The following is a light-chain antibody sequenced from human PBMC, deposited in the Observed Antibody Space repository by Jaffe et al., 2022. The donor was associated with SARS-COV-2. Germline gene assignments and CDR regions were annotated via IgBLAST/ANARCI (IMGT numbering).Light chain of an antibody. V-gene: IGKV3-15*01. J-gene: IGKJ4*01. CDR1: QTVSSN. CDR2: GAS. Sequence: EIVMTQSPATLSVSPGERATLSCRASQTVSSNLAWYQKKPGQAPRLLIYGASTRATGIPANFSGSGSGTEFTLTISSLQSEDFAVYYCQQYNKWPPLTFGGGTQVEIK. CDR3: QQYNKWPPLT.